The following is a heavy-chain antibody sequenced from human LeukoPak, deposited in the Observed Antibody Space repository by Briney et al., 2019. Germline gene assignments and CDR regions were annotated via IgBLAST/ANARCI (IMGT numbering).Heavy chain of an antibody. CDR2: IIPIFGTA. Sequence: SVKVSCKASGYTFTSYGISWGRQAPGQGLEWMGGIIPIFGTANYAQKFQGRVTITADESTSTAYMELSSLRSEDTAVYYCARVGGYGDYLSYWGQGTLVTVSS. CDR1: GYTFTSYG. V-gene: IGHV1-69*13. D-gene: IGHD4-17*01. CDR3: ARVGGYGDYLSY. J-gene: IGHJ4*02.